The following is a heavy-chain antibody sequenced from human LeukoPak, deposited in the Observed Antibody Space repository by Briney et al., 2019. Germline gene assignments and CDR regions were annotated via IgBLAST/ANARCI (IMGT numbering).Heavy chain of an antibody. CDR1: GFTFSSYS. V-gene: IGHV3-48*02. D-gene: IGHD2-15*01. CDR3: ASAIASYCSDGSCYPPFDYYYGMDV. Sequence: GGSLRLSCAASGFTFSSYSMNWVRQAPGKGPEWVSYISSSSSTIYYADSVKGRFTISRDNAKNSLYLQMNSLRDEDTAVYYCASAIASYCSDGSCYPPFDYYYGMDVWGQGTTVTVSS. CDR2: ISSSSSTI. J-gene: IGHJ6*02.